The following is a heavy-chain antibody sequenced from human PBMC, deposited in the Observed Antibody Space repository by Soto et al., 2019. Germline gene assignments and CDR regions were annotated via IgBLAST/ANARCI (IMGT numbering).Heavy chain of an antibody. J-gene: IGHJ4*02. D-gene: IGHD2-8*01. CDR2: INAKNGGT. Sequence: QVELVQSGTEVKKPGASVKVSCAASSFTFIDFYIHWLRQAPGQGLEWMGWINAKNGGTRYAEKFQDRVTLTRDRSVRTADLELQRLRSDDTAVYYCARSYCTDGICYTEVIPSWGQGTLVTVS. CDR1: SFTFIDFY. CDR3: ARSYCTDGICYTEVIPS. V-gene: IGHV1-2*02.